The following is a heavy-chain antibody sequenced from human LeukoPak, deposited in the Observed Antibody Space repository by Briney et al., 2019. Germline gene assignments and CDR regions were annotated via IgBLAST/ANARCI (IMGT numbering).Heavy chain of an antibody. J-gene: IGHJ4*02. D-gene: IGHD3-16*02. V-gene: IGHV3-74*01. CDR3: ARDGRGSGSYPTFDY. CDR2: ISSDGDTT. CDR1: GFTFSTYW. Sequence: PGGSLRLSCSASGFTFSTYWMHWVRQAPGKGLVWVSYISSDGDTTSDADSVKGRFTISRDNAQNTLYLQMNSLRAEDTAVYYCARDGRGSGSYPTFDYWGQGTLVTVSS.